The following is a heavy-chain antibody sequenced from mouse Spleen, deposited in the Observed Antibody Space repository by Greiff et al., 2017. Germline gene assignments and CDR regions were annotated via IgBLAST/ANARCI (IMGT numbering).Heavy chain of an antibody. CDR2: IDPETGGT. D-gene: IGHD1-1*01. CDR3: TRPSYYYGSSYSFAY. CDR1: GYTFTDYE. Sequence: QVQLQQSGAELVRPGASVTLSCKASGYTFTDYEMHWVKQTPVHGLEWIGAIDPETGGTAYNQKFKGKAILTADKSSSTAYMELRSLTSEDSAVYYCTRPSYYYGSSYSFAYWGQGTLVTVSA. J-gene: IGHJ3*01. V-gene: IGHV1-15*01.